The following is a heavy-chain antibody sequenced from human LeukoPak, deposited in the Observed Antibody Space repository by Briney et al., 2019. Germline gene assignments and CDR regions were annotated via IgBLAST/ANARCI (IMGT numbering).Heavy chain of an antibody. Sequence: GASVKVSCKASGYTFSTYDINWVRQATGQGLEWMGWMNPNSGNTGYAQKFQGRVTFTRNTSISTVYMELSSLTSEDTAVYYCARGMDYYDSGGYSGRDYWGQGTLVTVSS. J-gene: IGHJ4*02. CDR3: ARGMDYYDSGGYSGRDY. CDR2: MNPNSGNT. D-gene: IGHD3-22*01. CDR1: GYTFSTYD. V-gene: IGHV1-8*03.